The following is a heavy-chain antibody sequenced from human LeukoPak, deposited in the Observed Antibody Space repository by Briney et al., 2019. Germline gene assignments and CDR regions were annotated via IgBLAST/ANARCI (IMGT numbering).Heavy chain of an antibody. J-gene: IGHJ6*03. V-gene: IGHV3-23*01. Sequence: GGSLRLSCAASGFTFSSNGMSWVRQAPGKGLEWVSAISGSGGSTNYADSVKGRFTISRDNSKNTLYLQMNSLRAEDTAVYYCAKCILTGYYKGYMDVWGKGTTVTISS. CDR3: AKCILTGYYKGYMDV. D-gene: IGHD3-9*01. CDR1: GFTFSSNG. CDR2: ISGSGGST.